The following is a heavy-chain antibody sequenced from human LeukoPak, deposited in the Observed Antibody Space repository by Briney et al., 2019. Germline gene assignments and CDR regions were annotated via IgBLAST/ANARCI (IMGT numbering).Heavy chain of an antibody. CDR3: ASSIAVAGTVWFDP. D-gene: IGHD6-19*01. J-gene: IGHJ5*02. CDR2: ISAYNGNT. Sequence: GASVKVSFKSSGYTFTSYGISWVRQAPGQGLEWMGWISAYNGNTNYAQKLQGRVTMTTDTSTSTAYMELRSLRSDDTAVYYCASSIAVAGTVWFDPWGQGTLVTVSS. CDR1: GYTFTSYG. V-gene: IGHV1-18*01.